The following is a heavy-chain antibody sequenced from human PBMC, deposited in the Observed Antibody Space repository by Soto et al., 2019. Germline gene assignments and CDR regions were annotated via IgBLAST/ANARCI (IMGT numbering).Heavy chain of an antibody. CDR1: GFTFSDHY. CDR2: TRNKANSYTT. J-gene: IGHJ6*02. CDR3: AKGQQLVRGYYYYGMDV. D-gene: IGHD6-13*01. V-gene: IGHV3-72*01. Sequence: GGSLRLSCAASGFTFSDHYMDWVRQAPGKGLEWVGRTRNKANSYTTEYAASVKGRFTISRDDSKNSLFLQMNSLKTEDTAVYYCAKGQQLVRGYYYYGMDVWGQGTTVTVSS.